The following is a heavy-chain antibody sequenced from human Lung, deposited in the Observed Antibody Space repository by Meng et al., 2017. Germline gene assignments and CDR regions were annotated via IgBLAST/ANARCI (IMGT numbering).Heavy chain of an antibody. V-gene: IGHV3-74*03. CDR1: GFTFRSYW. CDR3: ARESGYFEY. Sequence: EGRVVGSGGGLVPPGGSLRLSCAAFGFTFRSYWMHWVRQAPGKGLVWVSRIRGDGGSIVYADSVKGRFTISRDNAKNTLFLQMNSLRAEDTAAYYCARESGYFEYWGQGILVTVSS. J-gene: IGHJ4*02. CDR2: IRGDGGSI.